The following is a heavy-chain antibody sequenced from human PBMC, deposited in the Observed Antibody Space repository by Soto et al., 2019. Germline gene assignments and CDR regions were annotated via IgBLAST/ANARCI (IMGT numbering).Heavy chain of an antibody. J-gene: IGHJ2*01. Sequence: SVKVSCKSSGGTFNDYPITWVRQAPGQGLEWMGGIIPIFGTTNYAQKFQGRVTITADESTSTAYMELSSLRSDDTAVYYCARARSSGSWYSDLWGRGTLVTLSS. V-gene: IGHV1-69*13. CDR2: IIPIFGTT. CDR3: ARARSSGSWYSDL. D-gene: IGHD6-19*01. CDR1: GGTFNDYP.